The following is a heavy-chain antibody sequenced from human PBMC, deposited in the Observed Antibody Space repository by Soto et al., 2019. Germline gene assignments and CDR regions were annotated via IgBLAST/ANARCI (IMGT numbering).Heavy chain of an antibody. Sequence: SAISGSGGSTYYADSVKGRFTISRDNSKNTLYLQMNSLRAEDTAVYYCAKDYRRHSGSHPGWFDPWGQGTLVTVSS. J-gene: IGHJ5*02. V-gene: IGHV3-23*01. CDR2: ISGSGGST. D-gene: IGHD1-26*01. CDR3: AKDYRRHSGSHPGWFDP.